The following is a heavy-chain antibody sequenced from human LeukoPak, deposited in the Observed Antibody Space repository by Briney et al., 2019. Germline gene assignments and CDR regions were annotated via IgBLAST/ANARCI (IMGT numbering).Heavy chain of an antibody. J-gene: IGHJ3*01. CDR1: GFTFSDYP. Sequence: GGSLRLPCAASGFTFSDYPLIWVRQAPGKGLEWISAIRGTGGSTYYADAVKSRCTIPRDNSRHTGYLQMHRLRAEDTALFFFGKDPSGDYLVAFDFWGPGTRVSVSS. CDR3: GKDPSGDYLVAFDF. V-gene: IGHV3-23*01. CDR2: IRGTGGST. D-gene: IGHD4-17*01.